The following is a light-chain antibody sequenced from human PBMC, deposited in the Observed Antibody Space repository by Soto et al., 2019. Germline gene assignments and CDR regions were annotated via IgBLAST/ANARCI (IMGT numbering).Light chain of an antibody. J-gene: IGKJ1*01. CDR3: QRYNSYPWT. V-gene: IGKV3-15*01. CDR1: RGISSN. CDR2: DAS. Sequence: IVMTQSPATLSVSSGERATLSCRASRGISSNLAWYQQKPGQAPRLLIYDASTRATGIPARFSGSGSGTEFTLTISSLQPDDFATYYCQRYNSYPWTFGQGTKVDI.